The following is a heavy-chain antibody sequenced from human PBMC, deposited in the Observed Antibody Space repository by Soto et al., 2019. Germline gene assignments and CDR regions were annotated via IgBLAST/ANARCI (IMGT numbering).Heavy chain of an antibody. CDR1: GFTFSTYG. Sequence: QVQLVESGGGVVQPGKSLRLSCTASGFTFSTYGMHWVRQAPGKGLEWVAVIWYDGSNKYHGDSLKGRFTIPRDNSKNTLYLQMNHLRAEDTAVYYCGRDGALGDTAVVDSWGQGTLVTVSS. CDR3: GRDGALGDTAVVDS. V-gene: IGHV3-33*01. D-gene: IGHD5-18*01. CDR2: IWYDGSNK. J-gene: IGHJ4*02.